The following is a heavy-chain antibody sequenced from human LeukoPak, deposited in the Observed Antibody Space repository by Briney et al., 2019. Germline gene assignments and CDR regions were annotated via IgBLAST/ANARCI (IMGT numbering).Heavy chain of an antibody. D-gene: IGHD2-2*03. CDR2: INSDGSST. CDR3: ARVGFPAGFDY. Sequence: GGSLRLSCAASGFTFSSYWMHWVRQAPGKGPVWVSRINSDGSSTSYADSVKGRFTISRDNAKNTLYLQMNSLRAEDTAVYYCARVGFPAGFDYWGQGTLVTVSS. V-gene: IGHV3-74*01. J-gene: IGHJ4*02. CDR1: GFTFSSYW.